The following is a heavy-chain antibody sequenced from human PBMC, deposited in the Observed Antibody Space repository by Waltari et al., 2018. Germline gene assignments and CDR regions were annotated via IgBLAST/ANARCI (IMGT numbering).Heavy chain of an antibody. D-gene: IGHD3-22*01. Sequence: QVQLQESGPGLVKPSQTLSLTCIVSGGSISSGSYYWSWIRQPAGKGLEWIGRFFTSRSTNYNPSLKSRVTISVETSKNQFSLKLSSVTAADTAVYYCARGYDYDSSDFGYGMDVWGQGTTVTVSS. CDR1: GGSISSGSYY. CDR3: ARGYDYDSSDFGYGMDV. CDR2: FFTSRST. J-gene: IGHJ6*02. V-gene: IGHV4-61*02.